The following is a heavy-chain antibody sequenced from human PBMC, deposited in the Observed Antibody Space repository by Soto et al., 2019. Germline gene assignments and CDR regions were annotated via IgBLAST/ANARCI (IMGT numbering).Heavy chain of an antibody. Sequence: QVQLVHSGAEVKKPGSSVTVSCKASGGTFGNSAISWVRQAPGQGLEWMGGIIPIFPTPDYAQKFQGRATITAEESTTTALRALTHISADDTAVYYWARYNARHKLGGNYYYGIEVWGQGTTVTVSS. CDR3: ARYNARHKLGGNYYYGIEV. CDR2: IIPIFPTP. V-gene: IGHV1-69*12. CDR1: GGTFGNSA. D-gene: IGHD1-20*01. J-gene: IGHJ6*02.